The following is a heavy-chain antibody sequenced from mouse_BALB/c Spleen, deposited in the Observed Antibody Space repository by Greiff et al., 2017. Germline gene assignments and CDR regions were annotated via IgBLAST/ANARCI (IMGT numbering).Heavy chain of an antibody. CDR3: GGEGGRSCWCFAD. Sequence: EVQLQQSGPELVRPGASVKMSCKASGYSFTGYFMHWVKQRPGKCLEWIGRINPYNGDTFYNQKFKGKATLTVDKSSSTAHMELLSLTSEDSAVSDYGGEGGRSCWCFADWGEGTPVTVSA. CDR1: GYSFTGYF. D-gene: IGHD6-1*01. CDR2: INPYNGDT. J-gene: IGHJ1*01. V-gene: IGHV1-37*01.